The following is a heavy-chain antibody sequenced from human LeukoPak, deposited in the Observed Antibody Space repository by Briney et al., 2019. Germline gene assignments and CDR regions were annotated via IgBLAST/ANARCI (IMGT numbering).Heavy chain of an antibody. Sequence: SETLSLTCTVSGGSISSYYWSWIRQPPGKGLEWIGYIYYSGSTNYKPSLKSRVTISVDTSKNQFSLKLSSVTAADTAVYYCARRRHYYDSSRLFWFDPWGQGTLVTVSS. J-gene: IGHJ5*02. CDR2: IYYSGST. D-gene: IGHD3-22*01. V-gene: IGHV4-59*12. CDR1: GGSISSYY. CDR3: ARRRHYYDSSRLFWFDP.